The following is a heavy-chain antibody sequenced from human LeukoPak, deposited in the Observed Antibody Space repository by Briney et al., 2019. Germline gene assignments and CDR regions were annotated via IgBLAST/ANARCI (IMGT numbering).Heavy chain of an antibody. CDR1: GFSFSTYW. Sequence: GGSLRLSCAASGFSFSTYWMSWVRQAPGKGLEWLANIKQDGSQKYYVDSVKDRFTISRDNAKNSLYLQLDSLRAEDTGVYYCARDGYSSGWYFWGQGTMVTVSS. CDR3: ARDGYSSGWYF. D-gene: IGHD6-19*01. J-gene: IGHJ3*01. CDR2: IKQDGSQK. V-gene: IGHV3-7*01.